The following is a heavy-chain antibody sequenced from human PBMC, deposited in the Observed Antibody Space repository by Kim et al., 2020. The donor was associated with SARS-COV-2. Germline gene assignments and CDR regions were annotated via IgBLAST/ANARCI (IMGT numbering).Heavy chain of an antibody. CDR1: GGSVSSGSYY. Sequence: SETLSLTCTVSGGSVSSGSYYWSWIRQPPGKGLEWIGYIYYSGSTNYNPSLKSRVTISVDTSKNQFSLKLSSVTAADTAVYYCAREAPISPRRDGYKWAFDYWGQGTLVTVSS. V-gene: IGHV4-61*01. J-gene: IGHJ4*02. CDR2: IYYSGST. CDR3: AREAPISPRRDGYKWAFDY. D-gene: IGHD5-12*01.